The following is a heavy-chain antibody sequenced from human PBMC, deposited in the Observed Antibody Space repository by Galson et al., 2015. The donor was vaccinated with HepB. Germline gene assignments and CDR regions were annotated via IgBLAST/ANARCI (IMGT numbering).Heavy chain of an antibody. J-gene: IGHJ6*03. D-gene: IGHD3/OR15-3a*01. V-gene: IGHV3-30-3*01. CDR1: GFKFRTYA. CDR2: LTYDGSQK. CDR3: ARDPQGGLVNYYMDV. Sequence: SLRLSCAASGFKFRTYAMHWVRQAPGKGLEWVTLLTYDGSQKYYADSVKGRFIISRDNSKNTLYLQMNSLRAEDTAVYYCARDPQGGLVNYYMDVWGKGTTVTVSS.